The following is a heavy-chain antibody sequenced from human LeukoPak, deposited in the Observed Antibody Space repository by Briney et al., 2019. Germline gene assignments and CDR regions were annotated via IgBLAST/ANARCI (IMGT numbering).Heavy chain of an antibody. CDR2: IRPNDGTT. CDR3: AKDRYSYAFEYSDS. V-gene: IGHV3-48*01. J-gene: IGHJ4*02. D-gene: IGHD5-18*01. CDR1: GFTFSNYG. Sequence: GGSLRLSCEASGFTFSNYGMNWVRQAPGKGLEWVSYIRPNDGTTHYADSVKGRFTISRDNSKNTLSLQVSSLRTEDTAVYYCAKDRYSYAFEYSDSWGQGTLVTVSS.